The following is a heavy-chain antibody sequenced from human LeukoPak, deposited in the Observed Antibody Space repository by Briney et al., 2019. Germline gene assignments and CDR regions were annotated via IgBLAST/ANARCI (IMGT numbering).Heavy chain of an antibody. CDR3: ARNGGDYVFDY. J-gene: IGHJ4*02. Sequence: SETLTLTCTVSGDSVSSYYWSWIRQPPGKGLEWIGYNSYSGSTNYNPSLKSRVTISVDTSKNQFSLKMSSVTAADTAVYYCARNGGDYVFDYWGQGTLVTVAS. CDR1: GDSVSSYY. D-gene: IGHD4-17*01. CDR2: NSYSGST. V-gene: IGHV4-59*02.